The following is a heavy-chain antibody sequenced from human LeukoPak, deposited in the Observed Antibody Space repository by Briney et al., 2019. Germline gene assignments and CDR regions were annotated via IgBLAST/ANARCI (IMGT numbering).Heavy chain of an antibody. J-gene: IGHJ4*02. CDR1: GFTVSSNY. V-gene: IGHV3-66*01. CDR3: ARGGGSYGSGSYPPYYFDY. D-gene: IGHD3-10*01. Sequence: GGSLRLSCAASGFTVSSNYMSWVRQAPGKGLERVSVIYSGGSTYYADSVKGRFTISRDNSKNTLYLQMNSLRAEDTAVYYCARGGGSYGSGSYPPYYFDYWGQGTLVTVSS. CDR2: IYSGGST.